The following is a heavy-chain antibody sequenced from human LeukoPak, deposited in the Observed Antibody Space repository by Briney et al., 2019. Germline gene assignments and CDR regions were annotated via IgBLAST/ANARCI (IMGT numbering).Heavy chain of an antibody. J-gene: IGHJ3*02. CDR1: GGSFSGYY. V-gene: IGHV4-34*01. CDR2: INHSGST. D-gene: IGHD3-9*01. CDR3: ARTPPILTGTPYHDAFNI. Sequence: QPSETLSLTCAVYGGSFSGYYWSWIRQPPGKGLEWIGEINHSGSTNYNPSLKSRVTISVDTSKNQFSLKLSSVTAADTAVYYCARTPPILTGTPYHDAFNIWGQGTMVTVSS.